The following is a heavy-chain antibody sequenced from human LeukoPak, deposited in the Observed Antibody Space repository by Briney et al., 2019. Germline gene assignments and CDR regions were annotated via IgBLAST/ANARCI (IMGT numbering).Heavy chain of an antibody. J-gene: IGHJ3*02. CDR1: GFTVSGHP. V-gene: IGHV3-53*01. CDR3: ARSGAFDI. Sequence: GGSLRLSSAASGFTVSGHPMSWVRQAPGKGLEWVSVIYRGGNTYYADSVKGRFTISTDNSKSTLYLQMNSLKTEDTAVYYCARSGAFDIWGQGTMVAVSS. CDR2: IYRGGNT.